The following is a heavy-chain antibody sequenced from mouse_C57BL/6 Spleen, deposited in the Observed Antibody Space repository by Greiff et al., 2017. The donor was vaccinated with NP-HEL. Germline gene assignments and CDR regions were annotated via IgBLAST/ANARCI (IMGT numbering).Heavy chain of an antibody. V-gene: IGHV1-76*01. Sequence: QVHVKQSGAELVRPGASVKLSCKASGYTFTDYYINWVKQRPGQGLEWIARIYPGSGNTYYNEKFKGKATLTAEKSSSTAYMQLSSLTSEDSAVYFCARGYYNGSRGVWFAYWGQGTLVTVSA. CDR2: IYPGSGNT. D-gene: IGHD1-1*01. CDR1: GYTFTDYY. CDR3: ARGYYNGSRGVWFAY. J-gene: IGHJ3*01.